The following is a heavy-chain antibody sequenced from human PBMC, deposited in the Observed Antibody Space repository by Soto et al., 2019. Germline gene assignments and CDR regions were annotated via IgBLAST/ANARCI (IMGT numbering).Heavy chain of an antibody. J-gene: IGHJ5*02. V-gene: IGHV4-30-2*03. CDR3: ATQEVGGSYVYTFDP. Sequence: PSETLSLTCGVSGGSISSGGYSWSWIRQPPGKGLEWIGYIYYSGSTYYNPSLKSRVTISVDTSKNQFSLKLSSVTAADTAVYYCATQEVGGSYVYTFDPWGQGTLVTVSS. D-gene: IGHD1-26*01. CDR2: IYYSGST. CDR1: GGSISSGGYS.